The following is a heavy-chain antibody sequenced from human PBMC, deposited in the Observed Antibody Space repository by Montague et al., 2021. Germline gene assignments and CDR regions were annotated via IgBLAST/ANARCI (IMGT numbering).Heavy chain of an antibody. V-gene: IGHV4-39*01. CDR1: GDSISSKGNF. Sequence: SETLSLTCSVSGDSISSKGNFWGWIRQPPGKGLEWIGVLDYSGATYYSPSLRSRVTISIDTSKSQFSLKVTAVTAADTAVYYCARHRSRHHSMAFVASDHYFYMTVWGTGTTVAASS. J-gene: IGHJ6*03. CDR2: LDYSGAT. CDR3: ARHRSRHHSMAFVASDHYFYMTV. D-gene: IGHD2/OR15-2a*01.